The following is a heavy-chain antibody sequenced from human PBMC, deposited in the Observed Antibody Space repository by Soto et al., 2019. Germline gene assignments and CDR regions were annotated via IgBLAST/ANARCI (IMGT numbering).Heavy chain of an antibody. CDR3: AKDGPGYCGGDCYSFGR. J-gene: IGHJ5*02. CDR2: ISGSGGST. D-gene: IGHD2-21*02. CDR1: GFTFSSYA. Sequence: EVQLLESGGGLVQPGGSLRLSCAASGFTFSSYAMSWVRQAPGKGLEWVSAISGSGGSTYYADSVKGRFTISRDNSKNTLYLQMNSLRAEDTAVYYCAKDGPGYCGGDCYSFGRWGQGTLVTVSS. V-gene: IGHV3-23*01.